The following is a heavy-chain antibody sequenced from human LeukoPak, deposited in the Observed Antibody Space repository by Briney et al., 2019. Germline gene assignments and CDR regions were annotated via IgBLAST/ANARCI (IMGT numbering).Heavy chain of an antibody. D-gene: IGHD5-24*01. CDR2: IYYSGST. Sequence: SETLSLTCTVSGGSISSYYWSWIRQPPGKGLEWIGYIYYSGSTNYNPSLKSRVTISVDTSKNQFSLKLSSVTAADTAVYYCARENVEMATIPRAFDIWGQATMVTVSS. J-gene: IGHJ3*02. CDR3: ARENVEMATIPRAFDI. V-gene: IGHV4-59*01. CDR1: GGSISSYY.